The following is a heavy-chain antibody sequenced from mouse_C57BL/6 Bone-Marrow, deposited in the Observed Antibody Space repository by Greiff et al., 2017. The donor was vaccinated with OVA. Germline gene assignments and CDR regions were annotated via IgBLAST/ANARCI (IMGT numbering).Heavy chain of an antibody. J-gene: IGHJ4*01. CDR2: IDPETGGT. Sequence: VQLQQSVAELVRPGASVTLSCTASGYTFTDYEMHWVKQTPVHGLEWIGAIDPETGGTAYNQKFKGKAILTADKSSSTAYMELRSLTSEDSAVYYCTRGYSNYYAMDYWGQGTSVTVSS. CDR1: GYTFTDYE. V-gene: IGHV1-15*01. D-gene: IGHD2-5*01. CDR3: TRGYSNYYAMDY.